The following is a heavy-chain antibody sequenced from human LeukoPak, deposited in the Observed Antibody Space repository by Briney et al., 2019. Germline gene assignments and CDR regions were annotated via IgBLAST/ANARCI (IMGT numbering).Heavy chain of an antibody. CDR1: GGSISSYY. CDR2: IYYSGST. V-gene: IGHV4-59*08. J-gene: IGHJ4*02. Sequence: SETLSLTCTVSGGSISSYYWSWIRQPPGKGLEWIGYIYYSGSTNYNPSLKSRVTISVDTSKNQFSLRLTSVTAADTAVYYCASASKRITMLDFDYWGQGTLVTVSS. D-gene: IGHD3-22*01. CDR3: ASASKRITMLDFDY.